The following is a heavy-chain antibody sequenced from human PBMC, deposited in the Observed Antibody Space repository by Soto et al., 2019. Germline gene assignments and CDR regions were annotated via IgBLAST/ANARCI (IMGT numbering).Heavy chain of an antibody. CDR3: ARVDFWSGYLEWNDY. CDR1: GFTFSSYS. Sequence: GGSLRLSCAASGFTFSSYSMNWVRQAPGKGLEWVSYISSSSSTIYYADSVKGRFTISRDNAKNSLYLQMNSLRAEDTAVYYCARVDFWSGYLEWNDYWGQGTLVTVSS. J-gene: IGHJ4*02. D-gene: IGHD3-3*01. CDR2: ISSSSSTI. V-gene: IGHV3-48*01.